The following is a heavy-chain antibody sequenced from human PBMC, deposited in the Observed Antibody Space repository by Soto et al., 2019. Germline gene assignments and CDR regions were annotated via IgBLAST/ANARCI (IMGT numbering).Heavy chain of an antibody. V-gene: IGHV4-39*01. Sequence: SETLSLTCTVSGGSISSSSYDWGWLRQPPGKGLEWIGSIYYSGSTYYNPSLKSRVTISVDTSKNQFSLKLSSVTAADAAVYYCASPLRLLASYGMDVWGQGTTVTVSS. CDR1: GGSISSSSYD. J-gene: IGHJ6*02. D-gene: IGHD3-16*01. CDR2: IYYSGST. CDR3: ASPLRLLASYGMDV.